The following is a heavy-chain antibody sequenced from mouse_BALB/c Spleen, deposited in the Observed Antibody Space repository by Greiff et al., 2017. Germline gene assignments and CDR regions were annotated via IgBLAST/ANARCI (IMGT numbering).Heavy chain of an antibody. D-gene: IGHD1-1*01. CDR2: INPYNGDT. CDR3: ARRDGSYYGSRGDAMDY. J-gene: IGHJ4*01. Sequence: VQLQQSGPELVKPGASVKISCKASGYSFTGYFMNWVMQSHGKSLEWIGRINPYNGDTFYNQKFKGKATLTVDKSSSTAHMELRSLASEDSAVYYCARRDGSYYGSRGDAMDYWGQGTSVTVSA. V-gene: IGHV1-20*02. CDR1: GYSFTGYF.